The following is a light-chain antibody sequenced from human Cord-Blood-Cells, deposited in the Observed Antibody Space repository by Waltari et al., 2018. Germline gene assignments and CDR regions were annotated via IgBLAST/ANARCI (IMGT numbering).Light chain of an antibody. CDR2: DVS. V-gene: IGLV2-14*01. Sequence: QSALTQPASVSGSPGQSITISRTGTSSDVGGYNYVSWYQQHPGKAPKRMIYDVSNRPSGVSNRFSGSKSGNTASLTISVLQAEDEADYYCSSYTSSSSYVFGTGTKVTVL. CDR1: SSDVGGYNY. J-gene: IGLJ1*01. CDR3: SSYTSSSSYV.